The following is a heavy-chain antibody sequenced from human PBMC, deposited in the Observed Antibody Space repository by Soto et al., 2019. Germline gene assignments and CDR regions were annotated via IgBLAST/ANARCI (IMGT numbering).Heavy chain of an antibody. D-gene: IGHD3-10*01. V-gene: IGHV1-46*01. J-gene: IGHJ4*02. CDR3: ARHGKATRRWWTLGPYGSGSYFDY. CDR1: GYTFTSYY. CDR2: INPSGGST. Sequence: QVQLVQSGAEVKKPGASVKVSCKASGYTFTSYYMHWVRQAPGQGLEWMGIINPSGGSTSYAQKFQGRVTMTRDTSTSPVYMELSSLRSEDTAVYYCARHGKATRRWWTLGPYGSGSYFDYWGQGTLVTVSS.